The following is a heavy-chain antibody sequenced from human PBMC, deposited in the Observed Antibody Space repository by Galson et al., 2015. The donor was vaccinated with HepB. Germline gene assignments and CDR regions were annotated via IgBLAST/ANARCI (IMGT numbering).Heavy chain of an antibody. CDR2: IYPGDSDT. CDR1: GYSFTSYW. D-gene: IGHD6-13*01. V-gene: IGHV5-51*01. CDR3: ARASSSWYRGYYYYMDV. Sequence: SGAEVKKPGESLKISCKGSGYSFTSYWIGWVRQMPGKGLEWMGIIYPGDSDTSYSPSFQGQVTISADKSISTAYLQWSSLKASDTAMYYCARASSSWYRGYYYYMDVWGKGTTVTVSS. J-gene: IGHJ6*03.